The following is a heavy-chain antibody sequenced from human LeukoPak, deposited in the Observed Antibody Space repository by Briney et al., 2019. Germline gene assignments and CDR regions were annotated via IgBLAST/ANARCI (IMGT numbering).Heavy chain of an antibody. CDR1: GFTFGDYA. Sequence: GGSLRLSCTASGFTFGDYAMSWVRQAPGKGLEWVGFSRSKAYGGTTEYAASVKGRFTISRDDSKSIAYLQMYSLKSEDTAVYYCARVSWFGELFFHGDWGQGTLVTVSS. CDR3: ARVSWFGELFFHGD. J-gene: IGHJ4*02. D-gene: IGHD3-10*01. V-gene: IGHV3-49*04. CDR2: SRSKAYGGTT.